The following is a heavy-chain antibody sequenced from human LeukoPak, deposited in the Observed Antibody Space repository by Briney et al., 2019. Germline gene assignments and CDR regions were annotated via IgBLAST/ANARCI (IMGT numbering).Heavy chain of an antibody. D-gene: IGHD3-10*01. CDR1: SGSISSGDYY. V-gene: IGHV4-30-4*01. J-gene: IGHJ4*02. CDR3: ARGVGEWFVTIDY. Sequence: SETLSLTCTVSSGSISSGDYYWSWIRQPPGKGLEWIGYIYYSGSTYYNPSLESRVTISVDTSKNQFSLKLSSVTAADTAVYYCARGVGEWFVTIDYWGQGTLVTVSS. CDR2: IYYSGST.